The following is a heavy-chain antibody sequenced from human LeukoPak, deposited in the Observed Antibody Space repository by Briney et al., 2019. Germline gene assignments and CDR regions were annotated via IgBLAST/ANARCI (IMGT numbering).Heavy chain of an antibody. D-gene: IGHD3-10*01. CDR3: PKDGGYGSGNYYPAY. J-gene: IGHJ4*02. CDR2: ISGGAGGA. CDR1: GFTFTNAA. Sequence: GGSLRLSCPASGFTFTNAAMRWVRQSPGKGLEWVSSISGGAGGASYADSVKGRFTMSRDNSKNTLYLQMNSLRAEDTAVYYCPKDGGYGSGNYYPAYWGPGTLVTVSS. V-gene: IGHV3-23*01.